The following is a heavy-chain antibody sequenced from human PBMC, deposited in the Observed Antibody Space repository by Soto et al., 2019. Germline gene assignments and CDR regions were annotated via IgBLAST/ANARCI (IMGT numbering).Heavy chain of an antibody. CDR3: ARGERAMGIYYDSSGYYDR. J-gene: IGHJ4*02. CDR2: IYSGGST. CDR1: GFTVSSNY. V-gene: IGHV3-53*01. D-gene: IGHD3-22*01. Sequence: PGGSLRLSCAASGFTVSSNYMSWVRQAPGKGLEWVSVIYSGGSTYYADSVKGRFTISRDNSKNTLYLQMNSLRAEDTAVYYCARGERAMGIYYDSSGYYDRWGQGTLVTVSS.